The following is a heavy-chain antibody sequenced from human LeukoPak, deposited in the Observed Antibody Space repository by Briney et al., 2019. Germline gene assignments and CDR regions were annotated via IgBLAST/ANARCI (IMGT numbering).Heavy chain of an antibody. CDR3: AQRSWIQLWSHMDV. CDR1: GFTFSSYA. CDR2: ISGSGGST. D-gene: IGHD5-18*01. J-gene: IGHJ6*03. V-gene: IGHV3-23*01. Sequence: GGSLRLSCAASGFTFSSYAMSWVRQAPGKGLEWVSAISGSGGSTYYADSVKGRFTISRDNSKNTLYLQMNSLRAEDTDVYYCAQRSWIQLWSHMDVWGKGTTVTVSS.